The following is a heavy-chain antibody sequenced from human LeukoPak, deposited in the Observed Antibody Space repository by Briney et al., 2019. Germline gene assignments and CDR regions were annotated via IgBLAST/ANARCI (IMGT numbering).Heavy chain of an antibody. CDR2: IYYSGST. D-gene: IGHD4-23*01. Sequence: PSETLSLTCTVSGGSISSSRYYWGWIRQPPGKGLEWIGSIYYSGSTYYNPSLKSRVTISVDTSKNQFSLKLSSVTAADTAVYYCARPPSNSPGYFDYWGQGTLVTVSS. CDR3: ARPPSNSPGYFDY. J-gene: IGHJ4*02. V-gene: IGHV4-39*07. CDR1: GGSISSSRYY.